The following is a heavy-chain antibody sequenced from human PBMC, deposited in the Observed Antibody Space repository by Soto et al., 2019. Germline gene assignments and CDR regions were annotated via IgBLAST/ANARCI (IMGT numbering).Heavy chain of an antibody. CDR1: GGSITGSSYY. J-gene: IGHJ4*02. D-gene: IGHD2-15*01. Sequence: QLQLQESGPGLVKPSETLSLTCTVSGGSITGSSYYWGWIRQPPGKGLEWIGSIYYSGSTYYNPSLKSRVTISVDTSKNQFSLKLSSVTAADTAVYYCMLGSGRKDFDYWGQGTLVTVSS. V-gene: IGHV4-39*01. CDR3: MLGSGRKDFDY. CDR2: IYYSGST.